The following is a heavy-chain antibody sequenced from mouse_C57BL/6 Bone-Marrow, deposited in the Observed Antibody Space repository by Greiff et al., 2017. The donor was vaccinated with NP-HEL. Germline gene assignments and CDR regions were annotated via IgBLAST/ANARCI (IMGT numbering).Heavy chain of an antibody. D-gene: IGHD1-1*01. J-gene: IGHJ2*01. Sequence: DVKLVESGGGLVQPGGSLSLSCAASGFTFTDYYMSWVRQPPGKALEWLGFIRNKANGYTTEYSASVKGRFTISRDNSQSILYLQMNALRAEDSATYYCARYSGRSYDFDYWGQGTTLTVSS. CDR2: IRNKANGYTT. V-gene: IGHV7-3*01. CDR3: ARYSGRSYDFDY. CDR1: GFTFTDYY.